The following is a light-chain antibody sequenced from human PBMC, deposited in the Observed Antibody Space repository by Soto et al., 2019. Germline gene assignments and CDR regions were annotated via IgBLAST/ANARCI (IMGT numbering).Light chain of an antibody. CDR1: QGISTG. J-gene: IGKJ5*01. CDR2: DAS. Sequence: IQVTQSPSSLSSSIGDTVTIICRASQGISTGLAWYQQKPGAPPKLLIYDASTLERGIPSRFSGRGSGTHFILTINNLQPEDFATYYCQQFNSLFGQGTRLEIK. V-gene: IGKV1-13*02. CDR3: QQFNSL.